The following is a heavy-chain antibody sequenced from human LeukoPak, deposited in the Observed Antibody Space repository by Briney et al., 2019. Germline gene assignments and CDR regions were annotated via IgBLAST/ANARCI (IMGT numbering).Heavy chain of an antibody. CDR3: ARVGSYTATWFDP. Sequence: GGSLRLSCAASGFTFSSYSMTWVRQAPGKGLEWVSSISSSSSNIYYADSVKGRFTISRDNAKNSLYLQMNSLRAEDTAVYYCARVGSYTATWFDPWGQGTLVTVSS. J-gene: IGHJ5*02. CDR1: GFTFSSYS. D-gene: IGHD3-16*01. V-gene: IGHV3-21*01. CDR2: ISSSSSNI.